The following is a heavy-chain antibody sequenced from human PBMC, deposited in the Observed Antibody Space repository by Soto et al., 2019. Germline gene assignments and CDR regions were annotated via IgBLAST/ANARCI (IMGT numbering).Heavy chain of an antibody. CDR2: IIPIFGTA. J-gene: IGHJ4*02. CDR3: ARRAVGAARRFYFDY. Sequence: SVKVSCKASGGTFSSYAISWVRQAPGQGLEWMGGIIPIFGTANYAQKFQGRVTITADESTSTAYMELSSLRSEDTAVYYCARRAVGAARRFYFDYWGQGTLVTVSS. D-gene: IGHD6-6*01. CDR1: GGTFSSYA. V-gene: IGHV1-69*13.